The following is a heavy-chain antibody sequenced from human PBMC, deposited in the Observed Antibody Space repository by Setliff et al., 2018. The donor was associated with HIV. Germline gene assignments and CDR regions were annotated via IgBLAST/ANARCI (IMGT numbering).Heavy chain of an antibody. V-gene: IGHV4-4*07. J-gene: IGHJ6*03. CDR1: GASITSHN. D-gene: IGHD2-21*02. CDR3: TRDLWGDDYYYNNMDV. Sequence: PSETLSLTCSVSGASITSHNWSWIRQAAGKGLEWIGRIYTRGNTNYNPSLRSRVTMSVDTSKNQFSLKVTSVTAADTAVYYCTRDLWGDDYYYNNMDVWGKGTTVTASS. CDR2: IYTRGNT.